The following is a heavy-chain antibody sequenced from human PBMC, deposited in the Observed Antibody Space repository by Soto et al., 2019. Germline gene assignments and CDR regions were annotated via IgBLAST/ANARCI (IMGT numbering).Heavy chain of an antibody. CDR1: GYSSTSYL. V-gene: IGHV5-10-1*01. Sequence: VESLKISCKASGYSSTSYLISWVRQMPGEVLEWVGRIDPSDSYTNYSPSFQGHVTISADKSISTAYLQCSILKASDTAMYYWARATVVPPTDAFDIWGQGTMVTVSS. D-gene: IGHD2-15*01. CDR3: ARATVVPPTDAFDI. CDR2: IDPSDSYT. J-gene: IGHJ3*02.